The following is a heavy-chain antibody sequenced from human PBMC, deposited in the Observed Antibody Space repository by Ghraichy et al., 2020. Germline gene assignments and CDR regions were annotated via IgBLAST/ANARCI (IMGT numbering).Heavy chain of an antibody. CDR2: IYYSGST. CDR3: ARFLSLGLVLAFNI. V-gene: IGHV4-39*01. CDR1: GGSISSNNYY. D-gene: IGHD6-19*01. Sequence: SETLSLTCTVSGGSISSNNYYWGWIRQPPGKGLEWIGNIYYSGSTYCNPSLKSRVTISVDTSKNQFSLKLSSVTAADTAVYYCARFLSLGLVLAFNIWGQGTMVTVSS. J-gene: IGHJ3*02.